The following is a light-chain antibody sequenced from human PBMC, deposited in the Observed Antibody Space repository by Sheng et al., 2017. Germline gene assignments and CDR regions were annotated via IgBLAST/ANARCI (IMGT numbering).Light chain of an antibody. V-gene: IGKV1-33*01. Sequence: DIQLTQSPSFLSASVGDRVTITCQASQDISNYLNWYQQKPGKAPKLLIYDASNLETGVPSRFSGSGSGTDFTFTISSLQPEDIATYYCQQYDNLLLITFGQGTRLEIK. CDR3: QQYDNLLLIT. CDR2: DAS. J-gene: IGKJ5*01. CDR1: QDISNY.